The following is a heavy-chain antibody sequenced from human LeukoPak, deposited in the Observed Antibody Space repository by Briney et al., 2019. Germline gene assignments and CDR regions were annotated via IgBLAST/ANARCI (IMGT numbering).Heavy chain of an antibody. CDR3: ARRDSDGCNPVLDY. CDR2: VHYTGST. V-gene: IGHV4-39*01. J-gene: IGHJ4*02. Sequence: SETLSLTCTVSGGSISSSYSYWGWIRQPPGKGLEWIGSVHYTGSTYYNPSLKSRITISVDTSKNQFSLKVSSVTAADMAVHYCARRDSDGCNPVLDYWGQGTLVTVSS. D-gene: IGHD4-23*01. CDR1: GGSISSSYSY.